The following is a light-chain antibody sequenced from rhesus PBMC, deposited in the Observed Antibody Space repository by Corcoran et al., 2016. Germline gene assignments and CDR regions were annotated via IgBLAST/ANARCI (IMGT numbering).Light chain of an antibody. V-gene: IGKV2-91*01. CDR3: MQGTQLAWT. J-gene: IGKJ1*01. Sequence: DIVMTQTPLSLPVTPGEPASTFCRSSQSPLHSDGYTYLDWYLQKPGQTQHLLMYLGSNRASGVPDRFSGNGSGTDFTLKISRVEAEDVGVYYCMQGTQLAWTFGQGTKVEIK. CDR1: QSPLHSDGYTY. CDR2: LGS.